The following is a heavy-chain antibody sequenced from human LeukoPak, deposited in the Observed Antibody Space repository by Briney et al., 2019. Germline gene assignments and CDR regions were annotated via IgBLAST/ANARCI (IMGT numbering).Heavy chain of an antibody. CDR2: IYYSGST. CDR1: GGSISSSSYY. D-gene: IGHD6-6*01. CDR3: ARLGEYSSSRVNY. V-gene: IGHV4-39*01. J-gene: IGHJ4*02. Sequence: SETLSLTCTVSGGSISSSSYYWGWIRQPPGKGLEWIGSIYYSGSTYYNPSLKSRVTISVDTSKNQFSLKLSSVTAADTAVYYCARLGEYSSSRVNYWGQGTLVTVSS.